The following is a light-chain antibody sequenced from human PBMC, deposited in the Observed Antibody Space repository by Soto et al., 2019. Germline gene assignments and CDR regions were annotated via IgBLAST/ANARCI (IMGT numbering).Light chain of an antibody. V-gene: IGLV3-21*02. CDR3: QVWDSSSDHLYV. Sequence: SYELTQPPSVSVAPGQTARITCGGNNIGSKSVHWYQQKPGQAPVLVVYDDSDRPSGIPERFSGSNSGNTATLTISRVEVGDEADYYCQVWDSSSDHLYVVGTGTKLTVL. J-gene: IGLJ1*01. CDR1: NIGSKS. CDR2: DDS.